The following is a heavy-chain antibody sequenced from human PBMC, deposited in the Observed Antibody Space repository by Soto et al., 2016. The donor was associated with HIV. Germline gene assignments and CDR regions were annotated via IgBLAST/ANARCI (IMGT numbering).Heavy chain of an antibody. J-gene: IGHJ4*02. CDR3: ARAPHDSSGFFDY. Sequence: QVQLVQSGAEVKKPGSSVKVSCKASGDTFSSYVISWVRQAPGQGLEWMGGTIPIFGTANYAQKFQGRVTITADESTSTAYMELSSLRSEDTAVYYCARAPHDSSGFFDYWGQGTLVTVAS. V-gene: IGHV1-69*13. CDR1: GDTFSSYV. D-gene: IGHD3-22*01. CDR2: TIPIFGTA.